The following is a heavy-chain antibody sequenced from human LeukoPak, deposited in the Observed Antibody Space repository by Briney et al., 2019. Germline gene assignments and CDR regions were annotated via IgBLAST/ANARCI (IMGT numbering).Heavy chain of an antibody. Sequence: GGSLRLSCAGSGFTFSTYWMSWVRQAPGKGLDWVANIKQDGTDKYYVDSVKGRFTISRDNAKNLLYLQMNSLRAEDTAVYYCGREKLDTRGYVDYWGQGTLVTVSS. V-gene: IGHV3-7*01. D-gene: IGHD3-22*01. CDR3: GREKLDTRGYVDY. J-gene: IGHJ4*02. CDR1: GFTFSTYW. CDR2: IKQDGTDK.